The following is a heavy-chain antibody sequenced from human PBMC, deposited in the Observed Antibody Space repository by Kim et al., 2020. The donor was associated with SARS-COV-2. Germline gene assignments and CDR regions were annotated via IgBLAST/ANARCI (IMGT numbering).Heavy chain of an antibody. Sequence: DGGATDHAAPVKGRFISSRDDSKNTLYLEMDSLKTEDTAIYYCTATRAYWGQGTLVTVSS. J-gene: IGHJ4*02. CDR2: DGGAT. CDR3: TATRAY. V-gene: IGHV3-15*01. D-gene: IGHD1-26*01.